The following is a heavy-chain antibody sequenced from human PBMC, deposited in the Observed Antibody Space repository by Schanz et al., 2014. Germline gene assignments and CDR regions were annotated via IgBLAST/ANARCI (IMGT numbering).Heavy chain of an antibody. CDR3: AGEVGLYDRGWFDP. D-gene: IGHD3-16*01. CDR1: GGTFSSDT. V-gene: IGHV1-69*02. CDR2: IVPIAGIT. J-gene: IGHJ5*02. Sequence: QVHLVQSGAEVKKPGSSVKVSCKASGGTFSSDTFSWVRQAPGQGLEWMGRIVPIAGITNYAQRFQGGITITADKSSDTAYMELSRLRSEDTAVYYYAGEVGLYDRGWFDPWGQGTLVTVSS.